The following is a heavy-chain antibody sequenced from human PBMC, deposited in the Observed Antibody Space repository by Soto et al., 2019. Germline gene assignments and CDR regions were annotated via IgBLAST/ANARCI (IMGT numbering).Heavy chain of an antibody. Sequence: EVQLVESGGGLVQPGESLRVSCAVSGFSVSDTWMNWVRQAPGKGLEWVGRINTGGASDYAAPVRDRFFISRDESQNKLYLQMHGLKSEDTAVYYCSRDKVSSDYGLDHWGQGTLVTVSS. D-gene: IGHD4-17*01. CDR2: INTGGAS. CDR1: GFSVSDTW. CDR3: SRDKVSSDYGLDH. V-gene: IGHV3-15*01. J-gene: IGHJ4*02.